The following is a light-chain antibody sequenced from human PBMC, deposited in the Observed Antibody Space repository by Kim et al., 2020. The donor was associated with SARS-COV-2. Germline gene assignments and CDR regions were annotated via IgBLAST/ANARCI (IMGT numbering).Light chain of an antibody. Sequence: SVALGQTARITCGGNNIGSKNVHWYQQKPGQAPVLVIYRDSNRPSGIPERFSGSNSGNTATLTTSRAQAGDEADYYCQVWDSSTVVFGGGTQLTVL. J-gene: IGLJ2*01. CDR3: QVWDSSTVV. CDR2: RDS. V-gene: IGLV3-9*01. CDR1: NIGSKN.